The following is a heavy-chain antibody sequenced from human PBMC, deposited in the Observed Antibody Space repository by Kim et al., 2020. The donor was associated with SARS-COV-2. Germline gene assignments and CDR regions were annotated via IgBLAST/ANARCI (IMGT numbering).Heavy chain of an antibody. CDR1: GFTFDDYA. V-gene: IGHV3-9*01. J-gene: IGHJ4*02. Sequence: GGSLRLFCAASGFTFDDYAMHWVRQAPGKGLEWVSGISWNSGSIGYADSVKGRFTISRDNTKNSLYLQMNSLRAEDTALYYCAKDRKTSGGGPFDYWGQGTLVTVSS. CDR3: AKDRKTSGGGPFDY. CDR2: ISWNSGSI. D-gene: IGHD6-19*01.